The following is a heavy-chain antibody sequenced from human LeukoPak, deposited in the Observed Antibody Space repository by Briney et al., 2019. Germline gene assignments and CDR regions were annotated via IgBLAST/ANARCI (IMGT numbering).Heavy chain of an antibody. CDR2: ISSSSSYI. CDR1: GFTFSSYS. Sequence: GGSLRLSCAASGFTFSSYSMNWVRQAPGKGLEWVSSISSSSSYIYYADSVKGRFTISRDNAKNSLYLQMNSLRAEDTAVYYCARDLWAYPGAFDIWGQGTMVTVSS. CDR3: ARDLWAYPGAFDI. V-gene: IGHV3-21*01. J-gene: IGHJ3*02. D-gene: IGHD3-16*01.